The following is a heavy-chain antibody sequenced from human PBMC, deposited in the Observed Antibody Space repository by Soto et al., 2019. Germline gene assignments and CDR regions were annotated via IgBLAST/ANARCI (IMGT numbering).Heavy chain of an antibody. D-gene: IGHD3-22*01. CDR2: IIPIFGTA. CDR1: GGTFSSYA. CDR3: ARETTYYYDSSGYYPFDY. J-gene: IGHJ4*02. Sequence: QMQLVQSGAEVKKPGSSVKVSCKASGGTFSSYAISWVRQAPGQGLEWMGGIIPIFGTANYAQKFQGRVTITADESTSTAYMELSSLRSEDTAVYYCARETTYYYDSSGYYPFDYWGQGTLVTVSS. V-gene: IGHV1-69*01.